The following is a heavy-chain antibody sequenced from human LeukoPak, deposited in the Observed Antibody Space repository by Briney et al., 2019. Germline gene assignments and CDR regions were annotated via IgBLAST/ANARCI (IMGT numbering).Heavy chain of an antibody. Sequence: GGSLRLSCAASGFTFSSYSMNWVRQAPGKGLEWVSSISSSSSYIYYADSVKGRFTISRDNAKKSLYMQMNSLRAEDTAVYYCARSPGHYMDVWGKGTTVTVSS. J-gene: IGHJ6*03. CDR3: ARSPGHYMDV. V-gene: IGHV3-21*01. CDR1: GFTFSSYS. CDR2: ISSSSSYI.